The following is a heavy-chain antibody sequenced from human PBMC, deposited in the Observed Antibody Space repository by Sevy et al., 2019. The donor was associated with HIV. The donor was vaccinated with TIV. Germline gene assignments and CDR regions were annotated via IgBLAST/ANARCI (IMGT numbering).Heavy chain of an antibody. CDR2: ISGSGGST. D-gene: IGHD3-22*01. Sequence: GGSLRLSCAASGFTFSSYAMSWVRQAPGKGLEWVSAISGSGGSTYYADSVKGRFTISRDNSKNTLYLQMNSLRAEDTAVYYCAKEYTYWYDTLDAFDIWGQRTMVTVSS. J-gene: IGHJ3*02. CDR1: GFTFSSYA. V-gene: IGHV3-23*01. CDR3: AKEYTYWYDTLDAFDI.